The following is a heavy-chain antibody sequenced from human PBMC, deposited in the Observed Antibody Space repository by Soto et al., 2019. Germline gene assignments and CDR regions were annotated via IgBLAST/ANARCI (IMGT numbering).Heavy chain of an antibody. V-gene: IGHV3-30-3*01. CDR1: GFTFSSYA. D-gene: IGHD4-4*01. CDR2: ISYDGSNK. CDR3: ARDLGVTTKGKYYYGMDV. Sequence: ILSCAASGFTFSSYAMHWVRQAPGKGLEWVAVISYDGSNKYYADSVKGRFTISRDNSKNTLYLQMNSLRAEDTAVYYCARDLGVTTKGKYYYGMDVWGQGTTVTVSS. J-gene: IGHJ6*02.